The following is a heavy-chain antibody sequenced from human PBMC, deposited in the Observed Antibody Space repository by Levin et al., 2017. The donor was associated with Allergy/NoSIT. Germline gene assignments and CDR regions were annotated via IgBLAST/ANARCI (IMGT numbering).Heavy chain of an antibody. J-gene: IGHJ3*02. V-gene: IGHV1-24*01. CDR1: GDTLSELS. Sequence: GGSLRLSCKISGDTLSELSIQWVRQAPGKGLEWMGSFAAEDGEAVFAQKFQDRLTMTEDTSTDTAYMELRSLISEDTAVYYCATAWELRGLDIWGQGTMVTVSS. D-gene: IGHD1-7*01. CDR3: ATAWELRGLDI. CDR2: FAAEDGEA.